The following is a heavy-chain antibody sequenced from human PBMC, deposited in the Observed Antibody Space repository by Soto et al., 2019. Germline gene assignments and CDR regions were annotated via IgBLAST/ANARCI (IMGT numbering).Heavy chain of an antibody. CDR3: ARDGGRHSGGIDY. CDR2: IIPIFGTT. J-gene: IGHJ4*02. CDR1: GGTFSSYP. V-gene: IGHV1-69*01. Sequence: QVQLVQSGAEVKKPGSSVKVSCKASGGTFSSYPINWVRQAPGQGLEWMGEIIPIFGTTNYAQKFQGRVTITADESTSTAYMELSSLRSEDTAVYYCARDGGRHSGGIDYWGQGTLVTVSS. D-gene: IGHD1-26*01.